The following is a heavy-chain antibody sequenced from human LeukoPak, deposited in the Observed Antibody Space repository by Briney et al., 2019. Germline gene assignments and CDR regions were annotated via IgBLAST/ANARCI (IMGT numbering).Heavy chain of an antibody. D-gene: IGHD3-10*02. CDR3: AELGITMIGGV. V-gene: IGHV3-9*01. CDR2: ISWNSGSI. J-gene: IGHJ6*04. Sequence: GGSLRLSCAASGFTFDDYAIHWVRQAPGKGLEWVSGISWNSGSIGYADSVKGRFTISRDNAKNSLYLQMNSLRAEDTAVYYCAELGITMIGGVWGKGTTVTISS. CDR1: GFTFDDYA.